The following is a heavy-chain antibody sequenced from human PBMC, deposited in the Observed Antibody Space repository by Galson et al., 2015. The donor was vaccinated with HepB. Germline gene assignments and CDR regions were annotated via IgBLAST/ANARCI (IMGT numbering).Heavy chain of an antibody. V-gene: IGHV2-70*01. CDR2: MDVDDAG. CDR3: ARLTGVGYFDY. J-gene: IGHJ4*02. Sequence: LVKPTQTLTLTCTFSGIPVSPGGRFVSWIRQSPGRALEWLALMDVDDAGYSSTSPRTGLTISKGAAKNQVVLRMTNMHPVDTVTYYCARLTGVGYFDYWSQGIAVTVSS. D-gene: IGHD1-1*01. CDR1: GIPVSPGGRF.